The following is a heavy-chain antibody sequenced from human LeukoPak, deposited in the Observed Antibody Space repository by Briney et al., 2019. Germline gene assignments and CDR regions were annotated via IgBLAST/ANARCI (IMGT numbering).Heavy chain of an antibody. CDR2: IYTSGST. CDR3: ARDSSSSGYFQH. J-gene: IGHJ1*01. V-gene: IGHV4-61*02. CDR1: GGFISSGSYY. Sequence: SETLSLTCTVSGGFISSGSYYWSWIRQPAGKGLEWIGRIYTSGSTNYNPSLKSRVTISVDTSKNQFSLKLSSVTAADTAVYYCARDSSSSGYFQHWGQGTLVTVSS. D-gene: IGHD6-6*01.